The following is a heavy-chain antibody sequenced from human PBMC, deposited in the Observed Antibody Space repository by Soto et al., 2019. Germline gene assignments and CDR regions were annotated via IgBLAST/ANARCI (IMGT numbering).Heavy chain of an antibody. J-gene: IGHJ4*02. Sequence: SETLSLTCSVSGGSMSEYFWSWIRQSPERGLEWIGYVYYLGSTDYNPSLKSRVTISVDTSKRQFSLRLSSVTAADAAIYYCARDGYDGSGSPYPAYWGPGTQVTVS. CDR3: ARDGYDGSGSPYPAY. CDR2: VYYLGST. V-gene: IGHV4-59*01. CDR1: GGSMSEYF. D-gene: IGHD3-10*01.